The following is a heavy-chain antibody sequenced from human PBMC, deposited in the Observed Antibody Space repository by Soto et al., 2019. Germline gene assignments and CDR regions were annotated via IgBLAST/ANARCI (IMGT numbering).Heavy chain of an antibody. CDR2: VRGNGDPP. CDR1: GFTFSSYA. J-gene: IGHJ4*02. D-gene: IGHD5-12*01. Sequence: PVGSLRLSCSASGFTFSSYAMHWVRQAPGKGLEYVSGVRGNGDPPFYADSVKGRFTISRDNSKNTLYLQMSSLGADDTAVYYCVKSRGGNNFDFFDWGQGALVTVSS. V-gene: IGHV3-64D*06. CDR3: VKSRGGNNFDFFD.